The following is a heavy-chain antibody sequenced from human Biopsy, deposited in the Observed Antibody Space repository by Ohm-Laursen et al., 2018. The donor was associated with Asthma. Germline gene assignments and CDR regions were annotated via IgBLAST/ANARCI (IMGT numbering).Heavy chain of an antibody. J-gene: IGHJ4*02. CDR1: RVSIRSYY. Sequence: SETLSLTCTVSRVSIRSYYWTWIRQPPGKGLEWIGNIHYSGSTYSNPSLKSRVTISVDTSKKQISLRLSSVIAADTAVYYCAGFCSGGNCPDHWGQGTLVTVSS. CDR2: IHYSGST. V-gene: IGHV4-59*01. D-gene: IGHD2-15*01. CDR3: AGFCSGGNCPDH.